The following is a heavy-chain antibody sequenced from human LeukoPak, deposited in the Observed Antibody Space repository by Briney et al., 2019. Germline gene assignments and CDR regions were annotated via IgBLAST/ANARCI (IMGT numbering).Heavy chain of an antibody. CDR2: IYHSGST. CDR1: GGSISSSNW. CDR3: ARVRGILWWDHAFDI. D-gene: IGHD2-21*01. V-gene: IGHV4-4*02. J-gene: IGHJ3*02. Sequence: SETLSLTCAVSGGSISSSNWWSWVRPPPGKGLEWIGEIYHSGSTNYNPSLKSRVTISVDKSKNQFSLKLSSVTAADTAVYYCARVRGILWWDHAFDIWGQGTVVTVSS.